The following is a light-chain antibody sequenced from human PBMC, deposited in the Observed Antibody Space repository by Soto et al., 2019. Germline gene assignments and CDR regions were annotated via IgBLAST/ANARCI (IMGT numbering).Light chain of an antibody. J-gene: IGLJ3*02. Sequence: QSALNQPASVSGSPGQSITISCTGTSSDVGGYDYVSWYQHHPGKAPQLLIYEVNNRPSGVSDRFSGSKSGNTASLTIPGPTAQDYAHYYCSSYINMYPWEFGGGTKVTVL. CDR1: SSDVGGYDY. CDR3: SSYINMYPWE. CDR2: EVN. V-gene: IGLV2-14*01.